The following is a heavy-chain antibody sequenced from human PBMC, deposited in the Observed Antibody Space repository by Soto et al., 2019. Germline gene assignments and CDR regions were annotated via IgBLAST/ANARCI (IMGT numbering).Heavy chain of an antibody. CDR1: GDSISSSRYF. D-gene: IGHD6-6*01. J-gene: IGHJ4*02. V-gene: IGHV4-39*01. CDR2: ISYSGST. CDR3: ARHSPSLIAPRLRPFYFDY. Sequence: SETLSLTCTVSGDSISSSRYFWGWIRQPPGKGLEWIGSISYSGSTYYNPSLKSRVTISVDTSKTQFSLKLSSVTAADTAVYYCARHSPSLIAPRLRPFYFDYWGQGTLVTVSS.